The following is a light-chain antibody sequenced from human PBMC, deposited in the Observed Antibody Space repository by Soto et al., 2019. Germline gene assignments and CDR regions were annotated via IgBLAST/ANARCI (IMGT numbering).Light chain of an antibody. J-gene: IGKJ5*01. CDR1: QSVGNY. Sequence: EIVLTQSPATLSLSPGERATLSCRASQSVGNYSAWYQQKPGQAPRLLIYDASNRATGIPARFSASGSGTDFSRTISSLEPEDSAVYYCQQRINWPITFGQGTRLEIK. CDR3: QQRINWPIT. V-gene: IGKV3-11*01. CDR2: DAS.